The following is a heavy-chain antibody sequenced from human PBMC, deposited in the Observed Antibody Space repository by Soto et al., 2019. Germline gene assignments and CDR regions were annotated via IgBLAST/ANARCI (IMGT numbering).Heavy chain of an antibody. CDR1: GFAFSSYA. Sequence: QVQLVESGGGVVQPGRSLRLSCAASGFAFSSYAMHWVRQAPGKGLEWVAVISYDGSNKYYADSVKGRFTISRDNSKNTPYLQMNSLRAEDTAVYYCARDLSGSGDWGQGTLVTVSS. CDR3: ARDLSGSGD. V-gene: IGHV3-30-3*01. J-gene: IGHJ4*02. D-gene: IGHD3-10*01. CDR2: ISYDGSNK.